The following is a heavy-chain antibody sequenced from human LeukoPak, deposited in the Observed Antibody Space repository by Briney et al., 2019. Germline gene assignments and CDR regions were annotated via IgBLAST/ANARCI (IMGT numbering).Heavy chain of an antibody. J-gene: IGHJ3*02. Sequence: GGSLRLSCAASGFTFSSYSMNWVRQAPGKGLEWVSYISSSSSTIYYADSVKGRFTISRDNAKNSLYLQMNSLRAEDTAVYYCATPTLRFLEWFDAFDIWGQGTMVTVSS. CDR1: GFTFSSYS. CDR2: ISSSSSTI. D-gene: IGHD3-3*01. CDR3: ATPTLRFLEWFDAFDI. V-gene: IGHV3-48*01.